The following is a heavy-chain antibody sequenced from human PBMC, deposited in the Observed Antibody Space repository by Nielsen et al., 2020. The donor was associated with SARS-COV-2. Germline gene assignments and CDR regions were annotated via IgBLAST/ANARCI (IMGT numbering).Heavy chain of an antibody. Sequence: SETLSPTCTVPGGPLDSYYWSWTRQAPGKGLEWTGYMFYTGRTDYNPSLKSRVTISIDTSKNQFSLHLTSVTAADTALYFCARAAWGALMAPFDSWGQGSPVIVSS. CDR3: ARAAWGALMAPFDS. J-gene: IGHJ4*02. V-gene: IGHV4-59*01. CDR2: MFYTGRT. CDR1: GGPLDSYY. D-gene: IGHD5-24*01.